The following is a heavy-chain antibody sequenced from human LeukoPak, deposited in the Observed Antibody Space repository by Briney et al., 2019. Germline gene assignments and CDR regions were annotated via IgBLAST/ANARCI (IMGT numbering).Heavy chain of an antibody. CDR3: ARESDVGSGSYSPYNWFDP. CDR1: GGSISSGGYS. CDR2: ISYSGNT. Sequence: SQTLSLTCAVSGGSISSGGYSWSWIRQPPGTGLGWIGYISYSGNTYYNPSLKSRVSISVDTSKNQFSLKLSSVTAADTAVYYCARESDVGSGSYSPYNWFDPWGQGTLVTVSS. V-gene: IGHV4-30-4*07. D-gene: IGHD3-10*01. J-gene: IGHJ5*02.